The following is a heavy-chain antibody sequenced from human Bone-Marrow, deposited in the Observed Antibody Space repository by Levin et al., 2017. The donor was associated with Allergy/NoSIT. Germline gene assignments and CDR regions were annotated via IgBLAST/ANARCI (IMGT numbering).Heavy chain of an antibody. CDR3: ARERLTCSGGNCNEDDAFDI. D-gene: IGHD2-15*01. CDR2: IYSSGST. Sequence: PSETLSLTCTVSGVSIISNYWSWIRQPPGKALEWIGNIYSSGSTDYNPSLKSRVTISVDTSKNQFSLKLSSVTAADTAMYYCARERLTCSGGNCNEDDAFDIWGQGTMVTVSS. CDR1: GVSIISNY. V-gene: IGHV4-59*01. J-gene: IGHJ3*02.